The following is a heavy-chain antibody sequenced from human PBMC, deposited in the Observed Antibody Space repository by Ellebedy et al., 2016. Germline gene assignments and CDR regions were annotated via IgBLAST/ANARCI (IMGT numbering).Heavy chain of an antibody. CDR3: ARGATVTTFLPSFVNY. J-gene: IGHJ4*02. CDR2: INPNSGGT. V-gene: IGHV1-2*02. Sequence: ASVKVSCXASGYTFTGYYMHWVRQAPGQGLEWMGWINPNSGGTNYAQKFQGRVTMTRDTSISTAYMELSRLRSDDTAVYYCARGATVTTFLPSFVNYWGQGTLVTVSS. D-gene: IGHD4-17*01. CDR1: GYTFTGYY.